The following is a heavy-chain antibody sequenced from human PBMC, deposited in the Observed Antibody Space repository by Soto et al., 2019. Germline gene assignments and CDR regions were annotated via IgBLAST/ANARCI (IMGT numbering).Heavy chain of an antibody. J-gene: IGHJ4*02. Sequence: ASVKVSCKASGYTYISYSMHWVRQAPGQRLEWMGWINVGNGNTKYSQNSQGRVTINQDTSASAAYMELSSLTSEDTAVYYCAREKWFGELHDWGRGTLVTVSS. D-gene: IGHD3-10*01. CDR2: INVGNGNT. V-gene: IGHV1-3*01. CDR1: GYTYISYS. CDR3: AREKWFGELHD.